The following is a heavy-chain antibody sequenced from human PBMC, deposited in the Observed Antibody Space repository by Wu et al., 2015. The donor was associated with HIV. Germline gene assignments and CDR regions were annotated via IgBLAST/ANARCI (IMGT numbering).Heavy chain of an antibody. CDR3: ARDQAFGGYPSWDY. D-gene: IGHD5-12*01. CDR1: GYTFTGYY. Sequence: QVQLVQSGAEVKKPGASVKVSCKASGYTFTGYYMQWVRQAPGQGLEWMGWINPNTGGTDYAQKFQGRVTMTRDTSINTAYMELSSLRSDDTAVYYCARDQAFGGYPSWDYWGQGTLVTVSS. V-gene: IGHV1-2*02. J-gene: IGHJ4*02. CDR2: INPNTGGT.